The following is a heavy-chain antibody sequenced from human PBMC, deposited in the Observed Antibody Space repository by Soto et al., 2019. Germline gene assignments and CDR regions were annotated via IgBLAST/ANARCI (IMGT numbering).Heavy chain of an antibody. CDR2: IYHSGST. CDR1: SGSISSSNW. Sequence: QVQLQESGPGLVKPSGTLSLTCAVSSGSISSSNWWSWVRQPPGKGLEWIGEIYHSGSTNYNPSLKSRVTISVDKSKNQCSLKLGSVTAADTAVYYCARRDSSGYHPDWFDPWGQGTLVTVSS. V-gene: IGHV4-4*02. D-gene: IGHD5-12*01. CDR3: ARRDSSGYHPDWFDP. J-gene: IGHJ5*02.